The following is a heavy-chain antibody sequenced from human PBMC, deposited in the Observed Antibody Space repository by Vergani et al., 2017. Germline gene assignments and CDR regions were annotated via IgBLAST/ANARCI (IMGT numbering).Heavy chain of an antibody. D-gene: IGHD3-3*01. Sequence: EVQLLESGGGLVQPGGSLRLSCAASGFTFSSYAMSWVRQAPGKGLECVSAISGSGGSTYYADSVKGRFTISRDNSNNTLYLQMNSLRAEDTAVYYCAKVPRSITIFGVVALFGMDVWGQGTTVTVSS. CDR2: ISGSGGST. V-gene: IGHV3-23*01. J-gene: IGHJ6*02. CDR1: GFTFSSYA. CDR3: AKVPRSITIFGVVALFGMDV.